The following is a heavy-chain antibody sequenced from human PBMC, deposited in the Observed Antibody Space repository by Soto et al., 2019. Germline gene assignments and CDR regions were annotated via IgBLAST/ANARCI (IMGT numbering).Heavy chain of an antibody. J-gene: IGHJ3*02. CDR3: VRDCCSGGSCYSFTELAFDI. CDR1: GFTFSSYA. CDR2: ISSNGGST. D-gene: IGHD2-15*01. V-gene: IGHV3-64*01. Sequence: EVQLVESGGGLVQPGGSLRLSCAASGFTFSSYAMHWVRQAPGKGLEYVSAISSNGGSTYYANSVKGRFTISRDNSKNTLYLQMGSLRAEDMAVYYCVRDCCSGGSCYSFTELAFDIWGQGTMVTVSS.